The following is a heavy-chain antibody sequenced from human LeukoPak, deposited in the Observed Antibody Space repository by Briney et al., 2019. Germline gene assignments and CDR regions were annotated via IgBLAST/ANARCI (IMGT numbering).Heavy chain of an antibody. J-gene: IGHJ4*02. Sequence: ASVKVSCKAAGYTFTSYAMHRVRHPPGQRLEWMGSIIAANGNTKYSQKFQGRGTITSDTSASTAYMELSSLRSEDKAVYYCAMTNSFSYEFDYWGQGTLVTVSS. CDR3: AMTNSFSYEFDY. CDR2: IIAANGNT. D-gene: IGHD5-18*01. CDR1: GYTFTSYA. V-gene: IGHV1-3*01.